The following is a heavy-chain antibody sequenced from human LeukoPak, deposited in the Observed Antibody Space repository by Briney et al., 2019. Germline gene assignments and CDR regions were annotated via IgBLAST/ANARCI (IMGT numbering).Heavy chain of an antibody. CDR3: AREYDFWSVYYADSFDI. CDR2: ISTYIGKT. V-gene: IGHV1-18*01. D-gene: IGHD3-3*01. Sequence: ASVKVSCKASGYTFTSYAICWVRQAPGRGLEWMGGISTYIGKTNYAQRIQGRVTMTTDTSTSTAYMELRSLRTDDTAVYYCAREYDFWSVYYADSFDIWGQGTMLTVST. CDR1: GYTFTSYA. J-gene: IGHJ3*02.